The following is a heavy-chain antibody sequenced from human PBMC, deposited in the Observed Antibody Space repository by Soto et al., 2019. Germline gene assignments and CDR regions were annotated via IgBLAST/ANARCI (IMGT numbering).Heavy chain of an antibody. Sequence: ASVKVSCKASGYTFTSYAMHWVRQAPGQRLEWMGWINAGNGNTKYSQKFQGRVTITRDTSASTAYMELSSLRSEDTAVYYCARAPIAAAGPAEYFQHWGQGTLVTVSS. D-gene: IGHD6-13*01. V-gene: IGHV1-3*01. CDR1: GYTFTSYA. J-gene: IGHJ1*01. CDR3: ARAPIAAAGPAEYFQH. CDR2: INAGNGNT.